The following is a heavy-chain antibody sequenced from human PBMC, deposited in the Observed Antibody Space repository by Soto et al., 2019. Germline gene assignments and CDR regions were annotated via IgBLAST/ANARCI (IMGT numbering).Heavy chain of an antibody. CDR3: ASRRGSSGWYRWFDP. CDR1: GSTFSDYA. Sequence: EVQLLESGGGLVQPGGSLRLSCAGSGSTFSDYAMNWVRQAPGKGLEWVSVISDNGIKTYYADSVKGQFTISRDNSKNTLYLQMNSLRAEDTAVYYCASRRGSSGWYRWFDPWGQGTLVTVSS. CDR2: ISDNGIKT. J-gene: IGHJ5*02. V-gene: IGHV3-23*01. D-gene: IGHD6-19*01.